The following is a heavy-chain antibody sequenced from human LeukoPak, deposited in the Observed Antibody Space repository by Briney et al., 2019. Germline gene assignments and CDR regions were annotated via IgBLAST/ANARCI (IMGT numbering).Heavy chain of an antibody. CDR3: ARGLRLGELSLGSWFDP. Sequence: GGSLRLSCAASGFTFSSYAMHWVRQAPGEGLEYVSAISSNGGSTYYANSVKGRFTISRDNSKNTLYLQMGSLRAEDMAVYYCARGLRLGELSLGSWFDPWGQGTLVTVSS. D-gene: IGHD3-16*02. V-gene: IGHV3-64*01. J-gene: IGHJ5*02. CDR1: GFTFSSYA. CDR2: ISSNGGST.